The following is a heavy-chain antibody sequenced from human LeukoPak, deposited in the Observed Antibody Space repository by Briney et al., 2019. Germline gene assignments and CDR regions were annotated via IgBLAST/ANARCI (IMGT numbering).Heavy chain of an antibody. Sequence: GGSLRLSCAASGFTFSSYAMSWVRQAPGKGLEWVSATSGSGGSTYYADSVKGRFTISRDNSKNTLYLQMNRLRAEDTAVYYCARGKGYSSSSPFDYWGQGTLVTVSS. V-gene: IGHV3-23*01. CDR1: GFTFSSYA. CDR2: TSGSGGST. CDR3: ARGKGYSSSSPFDY. D-gene: IGHD6-6*01. J-gene: IGHJ4*02.